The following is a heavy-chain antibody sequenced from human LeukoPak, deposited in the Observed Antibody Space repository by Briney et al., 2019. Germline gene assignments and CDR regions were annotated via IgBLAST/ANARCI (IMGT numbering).Heavy chain of an antibody. Sequence: ASVKVSCKASGGTFSSYAISWVRQAPGQGLEWMGGIIPIFGTANYAQKFQGRVTITADESTSTAYMELSSLRSEDTAVYYCARVVSPNYDFWSGYFDYWGLGTLVTVSS. CDR3: ARVVSPNYDFWSGYFDY. D-gene: IGHD3-3*01. J-gene: IGHJ4*02. CDR2: IIPIFGTA. CDR1: GGTFSSYA. V-gene: IGHV1-69*13.